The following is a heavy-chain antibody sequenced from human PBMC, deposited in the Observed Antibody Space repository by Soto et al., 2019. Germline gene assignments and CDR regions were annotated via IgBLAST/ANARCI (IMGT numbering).Heavy chain of an antibody. CDR2: IYHSGST. D-gene: IGHD6-6*01. V-gene: IGHV4-30-2*01. Sequence: SETLSLTCAVSGGSISSGGYSWSWIRQPPGKGLEWIGYIYHSGSTNYNPSLKSRVTISVDKSKNQFSLKLSSVTAADTAVYYCARGHKATARRSYYFDYWGQGTLVTVSS. CDR1: GGSISSGGYS. CDR3: ARGHKATARRSYYFDY. J-gene: IGHJ4*02.